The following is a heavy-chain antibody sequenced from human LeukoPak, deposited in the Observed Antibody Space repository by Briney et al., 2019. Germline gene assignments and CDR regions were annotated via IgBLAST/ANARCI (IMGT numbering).Heavy chain of an antibody. CDR1: GFTFSSYW. J-gene: IGHJ6*03. V-gene: IGHV3-74*01. D-gene: IGHD1-26*01. CDR3: AKRRNVGATGFYYYYYMDV. Sequence: PGGSLRLSCAASGFTFSSYWMHWVRHAPGKGLVWVSRINSDGINTIYADSVKGRFTISRDNSKNTLYLQMNSLRAEDTAVYYCAKRRNVGATGFYYYYYMDVWGKGTTVTVSS. CDR2: INSDGINT.